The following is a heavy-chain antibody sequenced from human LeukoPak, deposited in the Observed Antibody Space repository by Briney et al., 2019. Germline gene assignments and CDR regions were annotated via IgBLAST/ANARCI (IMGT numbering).Heavy chain of an antibody. CDR2: ISAYNGNT. D-gene: IGHD1-7*01. CDR3: ARDAELHFYYYGMDV. J-gene: IGHJ6*02. Sequence: ASVKVSCKASGYTFTSYGISWVRQAPGQGLEWMGWISAYNGNTNYAQKLQGRVTMTTDTSTSTVYMELRSLRSDDTAVYYCARDAELHFYYYGMDVWGQGTTVTVSS. CDR1: GYTFTSYG. V-gene: IGHV1-18*01.